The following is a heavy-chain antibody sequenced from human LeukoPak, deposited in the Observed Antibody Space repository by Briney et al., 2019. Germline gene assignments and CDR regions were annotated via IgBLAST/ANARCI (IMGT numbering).Heavy chain of an antibody. J-gene: IGHJ4*02. Sequence: PSETLSLTCTVSGGSISSGGYYWSWIRQHPGKGLEWIGYIYYSGSTYYNPSLKSRVTISVDTSKNQFSLKLSSVTAADTAVYYCARVTYSSGWHYWGQGTLVTVSS. D-gene: IGHD6-19*01. V-gene: IGHV4-31*03. CDR2: IYYSGST. CDR1: GGSISSGGYY. CDR3: ARVTYSSGWHY.